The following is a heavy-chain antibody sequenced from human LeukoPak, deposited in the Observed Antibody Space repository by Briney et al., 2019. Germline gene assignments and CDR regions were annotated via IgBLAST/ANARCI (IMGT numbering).Heavy chain of an antibody. CDR2: IYSGGST. CDR3: ARVDIVGALDYYYGMDV. CDR1: GFTVSSNY. Sequence: GGSLRLSCAASGFTVSSNYMSWVRQAPGKGLEWVSVIYSGGSTYYADSVKGRFTTSRDNSKNTLYLQMNSLRAEDTAVYHCARVDIVGALDYYYGMDVWGQGTTVTVSS. D-gene: IGHD1-26*01. J-gene: IGHJ6*02. V-gene: IGHV3-53*01.